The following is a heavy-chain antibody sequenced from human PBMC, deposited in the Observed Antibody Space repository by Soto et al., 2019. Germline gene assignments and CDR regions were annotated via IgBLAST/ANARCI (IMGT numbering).Heavy chain of an antibody. D-gene: IGHD3-10*01. CDR3: ARAYGSGYMDV. V-gene: IGHV4-31*03. CDR2: IYYSGST. CDR1: GGSISSGGYY. Sequence: QVQLQESGPGLVKPSQTLSLTCTVSGGSISSGGYYWSWIRQHPGKGLEWIGYIYYSGSTYYHSSLTSRVTISVDTSKNQFSLKLRSVTAADTAVYYRARAYGSGYMDVWGQGTTVTVSS. J-gene: IGHJ6*02.